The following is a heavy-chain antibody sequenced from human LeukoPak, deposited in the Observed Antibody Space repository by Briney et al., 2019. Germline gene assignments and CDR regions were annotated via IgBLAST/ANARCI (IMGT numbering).Heavy chain of an antibody. J-gene: IGHJ5*02. V-gene: IGHV3-30-3*01. CDR1: GFTFSGYA. D-gene: IGHD3-10*01. CDR3: ARDRRLGYYGSGSYLPAA. Sequence: PGGALRLSCAASGFTFSGYAMHWVRQAPGKGLEWVAVISYDGSNKFYADSVKGRFTISRDNSRNTLFLQMNSLRAEDTAVYYCARDRRLGYYGSGSYLPAAWGQGTLVTVSS. CDR2: ISYDGSNK.